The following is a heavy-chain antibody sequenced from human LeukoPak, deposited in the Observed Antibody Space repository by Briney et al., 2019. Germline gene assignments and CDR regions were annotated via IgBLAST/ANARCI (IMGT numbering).Heavy chain of an antibody. V-gene: IGHV1-69*06. D-gene: IGHD6-19*01. J-gene: IGHJ3*02. CDR1: GGTFSSYA. Sequence: ASVKVSCKASGGTFSSYAISWVRQAPGQGLEWMGGIIPIFGTANYAQKFQGRVTITADKSTSTAYMELSSLRSEDTAVYYCAKSNSSGAFDIWGQGTMVTVSS. CDR3: AKSNSSGAFDI. CDR2: IIPIFGTA.